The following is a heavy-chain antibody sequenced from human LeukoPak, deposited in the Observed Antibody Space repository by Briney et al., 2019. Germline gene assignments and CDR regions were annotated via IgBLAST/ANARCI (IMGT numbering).Heavy chain of an antibody. CDR1: GDSTSNFY. V-gene: IGHV4-59*12. CDR3: ARDGTYGSGSYYRLNWFDP. CDR2: IHYSGSS. J-gene: IGHJ5*02. D-gene: IGHD3-10*01. Sequence: SETLSLTCTVSGDSTSNFYWNWIRQSPGKGLEWIGNIHYSGSSVYNPSLKSRGTISIDTSRRQFFLKLNSVTAADTAVYYCARDGTYGSGSYYRLNWFDPWGQGTLVTVSS.